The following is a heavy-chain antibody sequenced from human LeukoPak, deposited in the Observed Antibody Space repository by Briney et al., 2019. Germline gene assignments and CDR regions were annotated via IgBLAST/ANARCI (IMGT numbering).Heavy chain of an antibody. D-gene: IGHD3-10*01. CDR1: GFTFSSYA. J-gene: IGHJ5*02. CDR2: IRYDGSNK. CDR3: AKRAFEGTSGRQSNWFDP. V-gene: IGHV3-30*02. Sequence: PGGSLRLSCAASGFTFSSYAMHWVRQAPGKGLEWVAFIRYDGSNKYYADSVKGRFTISRDNSKNTLYLQMNSLRAEDTAVYYCAKRAFEGTSGRQSNWFDPWGQGTLVTVSS.